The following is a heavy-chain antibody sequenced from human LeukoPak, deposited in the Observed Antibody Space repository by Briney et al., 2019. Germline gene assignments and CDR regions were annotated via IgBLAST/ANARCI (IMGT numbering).Heavy chain of an antibody. V-gene: IGHV4-34*01. CDR1: GGSFSGYY. J-gene: IGHJ4*02. D-gene: IGHD4-17*01. CDR2: INHSGST. Sequence: SETLSLTCAVYGGSFSGYYWSWIRQPPRKGLEWIGEINHSGSTNYNPSLKSRVTISVDTSKNQFSLKLSSVTAADTAVYYCARHLIDYGDADYWGQGTLVTVSS. CDR3: ARHLIDYGDADY.